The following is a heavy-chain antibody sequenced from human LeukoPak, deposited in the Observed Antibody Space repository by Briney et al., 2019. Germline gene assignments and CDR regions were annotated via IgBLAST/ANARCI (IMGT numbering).Heavy chain of an antibody. CDR3: ARGGITIFGVVIGAFDY. CDR2: MNPNSGNT. CDR1: GYTFTSYD. Sequence: ASVTLSCKASGYTFTSYDINWVRQAPGQGLEWMGWMNPNSGNTGYAQKFQGRVTMTTNTSISTAYMELSSLRSEDTAVYYCARGGITIFGVVIGAFDYWGQGTLVTVSS. J-gene: IGHJ4*02. D-gene: IGHD3-3*01. V-gene: IGHV1-8*01.